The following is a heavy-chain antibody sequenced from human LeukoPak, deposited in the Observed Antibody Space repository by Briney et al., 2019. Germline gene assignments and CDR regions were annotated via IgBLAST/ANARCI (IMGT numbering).Heavy chain of an antibody. CDR2: VDPEDGET. J-gene: IGHJ3*02. V-gene: IGHV1-69-2*01. CDR3: ATDMNLISGQNYWGNPLPAFDI. CDR1: GYTFTDYY. Sequence: ASVKISCKVSGYTFTDYYMHWVQQAPGKGLEWMGLVDPEDGETIYAEKFQGRVTITADTSTDTAYMELSSLRSEDTAVYYCATDMNLISGQNYWGNPLPAFDIWGQGTMVTVSS. D-gene: IGHD3-16*01.